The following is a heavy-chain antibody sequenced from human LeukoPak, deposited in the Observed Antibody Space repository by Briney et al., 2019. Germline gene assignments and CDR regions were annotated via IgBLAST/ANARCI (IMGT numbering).Heavy chain of an antibody. CDR3: TSASNRAFAI. Sequence: SQTLSLTCAISGDSVSSDTAAWNWIRQSPSRGLEWLGRTYYRSKWYSDYAASVKNRIMINPDTSKNHFSLQLNSLTPDDTAVYYCTSASNRAFAIWGQGTMVTVSS. V-gene: IGHV6-1*01. D-gene: IGHD1-14*01. CDR2: TYYRSKWYS. J-gene: IGHJ3*02. CDR1: GDSVSSDTAA.